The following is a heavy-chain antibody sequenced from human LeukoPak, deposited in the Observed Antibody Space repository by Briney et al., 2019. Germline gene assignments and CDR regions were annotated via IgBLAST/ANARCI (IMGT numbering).Heavy chain of an antibody. CDR2: ISSSSSYI. D-gene: IGHD3-16*02. Sequence: AGGSLRLSCAASGFTFSSYSMNWVRQAPGKGLEWVSSISSSSSYIYYADSVKGRFTISRDNAKNSLYLQMNSLRAEDTAVYYCAKEGGAMITFGGVIVTTVFDYWGQGTLVTVSS. J-gene: IGHJ4*02. CDR1: GFTFSSYS. CDR3: AKEGGAMITFGGVIVTTVFDY. V-gene: IGHV3-21*04.